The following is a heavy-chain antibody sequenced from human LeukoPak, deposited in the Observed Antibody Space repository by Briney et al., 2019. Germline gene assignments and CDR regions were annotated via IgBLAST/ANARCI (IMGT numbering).Heavy chain of an antibody. CDR3: ARGTRGYRGYDAYY. CDR2: MNPNSGNT. D-gene: IGHD5-12*01. V-gene: IGHV1-8*01. Sequence: ASVKVSCKASGYTFTSYHINWVRQAAGQGLEWMGWMNPNSGNTGYAPRFQGRVTMTRDTSISTAYMELSSLTSDDTAVYYCARGTRGYRGYDAYYWGQGTLVTVSS. J-gene: IGHJ4*02. CDR1: GYTFTSYH.